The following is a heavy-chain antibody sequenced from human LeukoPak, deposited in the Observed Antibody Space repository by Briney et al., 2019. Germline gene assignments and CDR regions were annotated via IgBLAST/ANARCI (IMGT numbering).Heavy chain of an antibody. CDR3: ARDGAQYSGSYWLDY. Sequence: GGSLRLSCAASGFTFSSYSMNWVRQAPGKGLEWVSYISSSSSSTIYYADSVKGRFTISRDNAKNSLYLQMNSLRAEDTAVYYCARDGAQYSGSYWLDYWGQGTLVTVSS. J-gene: IGHJ4*02. CDR2: ISSSSSSTI. D-gene: IGHD1-26*01. V-gene: IGHV3-48*01. CDR1: GFTFSSYS.